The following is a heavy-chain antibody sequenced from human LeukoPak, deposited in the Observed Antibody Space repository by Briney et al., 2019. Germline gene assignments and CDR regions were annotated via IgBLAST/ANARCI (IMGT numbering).Heavy chain of an antibody. V-gene: IGHV1-69*05. CDR2: IIPIFGTA. CDR3: ARGSRTKYGSGSYYQIDY. D-gene: IGHD3-10*01. J-gene: IGHJ4*02. CDR1: GGTFSSYA. Sequence: GSSVKVFCKASGGTFSSYAISWVRQAPGQGLEWMGGIIPIFGTANYAQKFQGRVTITTDESTSTAYMELSSLRSEDTAVYYCARGSRTKYGSGSYYQIDYWGQGTLVTVSS.